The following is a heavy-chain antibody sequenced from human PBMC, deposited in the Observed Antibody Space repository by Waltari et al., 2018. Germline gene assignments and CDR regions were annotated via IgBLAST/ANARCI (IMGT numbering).Heavy chain of an antibody. CDR3: TKVGILSGYNYGIDV. D-gene: IGHD3-9*01. V-gene: IGHV3-74*01. CDR1: GFTFSTYS. CDR2: IKMDGSTT. Sequence: DVQLVESGGGFVQPGGSLRLSCAASGFTFSTYSMPWVRQAPGKGLVGVARIKMDGSTTDYADAVKGRFTISRDNAKNTVSLQMNSLRSEDTAVYYCTKVGILSGYNYGIDVWGQGTTVTVSS. J-gene: IGHJ6*02.